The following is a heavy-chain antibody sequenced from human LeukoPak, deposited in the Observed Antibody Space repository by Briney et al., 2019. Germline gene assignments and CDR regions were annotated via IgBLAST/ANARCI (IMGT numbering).Heavy chain of an antibody. CDR3: ATDSQSSVYYF. CDR1: GGSFSLYH. D-gene: IGHD6-25*01. Sequence: PSETLSLTCAVYGGSFSLYHWSWIRQSPGKGLEWIGEVNRWGSTNYNPSLESRVTISVGRSKNQFSLNLRSLTAADTAVYYCATDSQSSVYYFWGQGALVTVSS. J-gene: IGHJ4*02. V-gene: IGHV4-34*01. CDR2: VNRWGST.